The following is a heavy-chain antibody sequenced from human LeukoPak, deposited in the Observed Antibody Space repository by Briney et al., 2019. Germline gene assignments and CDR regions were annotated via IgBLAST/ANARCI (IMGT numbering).Heavy chain of an antibody. J-gene: IGHJ4*02. CDR2: IYIGGST. CDR3: AGGLTGYSGYDD. D-gene: IGHD5-12*01. Sequence: GGSLRLSCVASGFTVSSNYMTWVRQAPGKGLEWVSVIYIGGSTYYADSVKGRFTISRDNSNNTLYLQMNSLRAEDTAVYYCAGGLTGYSGYDDWGQGTLVTVSS. CDR1: GFTVSSNY. V-gene: IGHV3-66*01.